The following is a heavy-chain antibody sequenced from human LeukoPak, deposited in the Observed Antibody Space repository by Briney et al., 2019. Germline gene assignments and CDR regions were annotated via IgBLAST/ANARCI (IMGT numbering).Heavy chain of an antibody. CDR3: AGTTPGKGVDV. J-gene: IGHJ6*04. V-gene: IGHV1-69*01. Sequence: EASVKVSCKASGGTFSSYAISWVRQAPGQGLEWMGGIIPIFGTANYAQKFQGRVTITADESTSTAYMELSSLRSEDTAVYYCAGTTPGKGVDVWGKGTTVTVSS. CDR1: GGTFSSYA. CDR2: IIPIFGTA. D-gene: IGHD1-1*01.